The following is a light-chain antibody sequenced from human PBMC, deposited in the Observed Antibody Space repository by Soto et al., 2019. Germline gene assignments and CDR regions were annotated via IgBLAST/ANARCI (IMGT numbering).Light chain of an antibody. Sequence: DIQLTQSPSSLSASVGDRVIITCRASQTISSHLNWYQQKPGKAPNLLVYAASSLQSGVPSRFSGSGSGTDFTLTISSLQPEDFVTYFCQQSYTTPITFGQGTRLEIK. CDR1: QTISSH. CDR2: AAS. J-gene: IGKJ5*01. CDR3: QQSYTTPIT. V-gene: IGKV1-39*01.